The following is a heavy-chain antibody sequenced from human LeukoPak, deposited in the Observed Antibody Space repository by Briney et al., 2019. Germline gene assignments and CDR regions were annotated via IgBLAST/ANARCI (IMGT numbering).Heavy chain of an antibody. V-gene: IGHV3-21*01. CDR3: ARDMSSSSWDYGMDV. Sequence: GGSLRLSCPASGFTFSSYSMNWVRQAPGKGLDWVSSISSSSSYIYYADSVKGRFTISRDNAKNSLYLQMNSLRAEDTAVYYCARDMSSSSWDYGMDVWGQGTTVTVSS. CDR2: ISSSSSYI. D-gene: IGHD6-13*01. CDR1: GFTFSSYS. J-gene: IGHJ6*02.